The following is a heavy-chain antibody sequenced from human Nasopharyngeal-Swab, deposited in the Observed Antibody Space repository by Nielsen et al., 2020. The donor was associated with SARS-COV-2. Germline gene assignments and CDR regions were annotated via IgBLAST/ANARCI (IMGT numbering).Heavy chain of an antibody. V-gene: IGHV1-18*01. CDR3: ARASFDY. CDR2: ISTYSGKT. J-gene: IGHJ4*02. Sequence: ASVKVSYKASGYNFTIYGFTWVRQAPGQGLEWMGWISTYSGKTKNAQKFQDRVTLTTDTSSNTAYMELRSLKSDDAAVYYCARASFDYWGQGTLVTVSS. CDR1: GYNFTIYG.